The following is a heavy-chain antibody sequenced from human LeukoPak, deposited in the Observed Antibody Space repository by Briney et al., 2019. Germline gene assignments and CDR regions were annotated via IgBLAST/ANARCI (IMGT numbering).Heavy chain of an antibody. V-gene: IGHV3-23*01. J-gene: IGHJ4*02. CDR1: GFTFASYA. Sequence: PGGCLRLSCAASGFTFASYAMSWVRQVPGKGLEWVSANSGSGSDTYYADSVKGRFTISRDNSKSTLYLQMNSLRAEDTAVYYCAKDLGGEGGSGFPGYWGRGTLVTVSS. CDR2: NSGSGSDT. CDR3: AKDLGGEGGSGFPGY. D-gene: IGHD3-10*01.